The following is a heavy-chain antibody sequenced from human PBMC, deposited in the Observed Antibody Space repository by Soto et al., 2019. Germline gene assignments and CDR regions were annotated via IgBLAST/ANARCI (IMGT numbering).Heavy chain of an antibody. Sequence: QVQLQESGPGLVKPSQTLSLTCTVSGGSIRSGGYYWSWVRQSPRRGLEWIGNIYYSGSTYYNPSLKSRLTISVDTSKNQFSLNLSSVTAADTAVYYCARDRLMATAGTARHYFGLDAWGQGTTVTVSS. D-gene: IGHD5-18*01. CDR1: GGSIRSGGYY. CDR3: ARDRLMATAGTARHYFGLDA. V-gene: IGHV4-31*03. CDR2: IYYSGST. J-gene: IGHJ6*02.